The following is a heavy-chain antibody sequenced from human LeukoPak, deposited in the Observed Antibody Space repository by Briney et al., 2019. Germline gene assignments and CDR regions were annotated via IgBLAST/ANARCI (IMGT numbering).Heavy chain of an antibody. Sequence: ASVKVSCKASGYTFTGYYMHWVGQAPGQGREWMGWINPNSGGTNYAQKFQGRVTMTRDTSISTAYMELSRLRSDDTAVYYCASSPKGEDYYYYMDVWGKGTTVTVSS. V-gene: IGHV1-2*02. CDR1: GYTFTGYY. J-gene: IGHJ6*03. D-gene: IGHD3-10*01. CDR3: ASSPKGEDYYYYMDV. CDR2: INPNSGGT.